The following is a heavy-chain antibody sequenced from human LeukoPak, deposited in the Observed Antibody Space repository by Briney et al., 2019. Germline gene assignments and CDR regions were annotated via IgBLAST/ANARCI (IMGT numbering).Heavy chain of an antibody. V-gene: IGHV4-59*08. CDR3: ARSKAYSGYFDH. Sequence: SETLSLTCAVSGASISSYFWSWIRQPPGKGLEYIGYIGYSGSTNYNPSLKSRVTISVDTSKNQFSLKLTSVTAADTAVYYCARSKAYSGYFDHWGQGTLVTVSS. CDR2: IGYSGST. D-gene: IGHD4-11*01. CDR1: GASISSYF. J-gene: IGHJ4*02.